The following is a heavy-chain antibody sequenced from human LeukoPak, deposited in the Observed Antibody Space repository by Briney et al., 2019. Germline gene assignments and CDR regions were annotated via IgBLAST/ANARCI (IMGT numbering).Heavy chain of an antibody. J-gene: IGHJ4*02. Sequence: GESLKISCKGSGYSFTSYWIGWVRQMPGKGLEWMGIIYPGDSDTRYSPSFQGQVTISADKSISTAYLQWSSLKASDTAIYYCARHSRPEGAVAGPPTHWGQGTLVTVSS. CDR1: GYSFTSYW. D-gene: IGHD6-19*01. CDR3: ARHSRPEGAVAGPPTH. V-gene: IGHV5-51*01. CDR2: IYPGDSDT.